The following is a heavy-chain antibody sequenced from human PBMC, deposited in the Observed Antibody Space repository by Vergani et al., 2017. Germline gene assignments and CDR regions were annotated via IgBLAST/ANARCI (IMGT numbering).Heavy chain of an antibody. CDR3: ARVDTQVPATSHFYYMDV. D-gene: IGHD6-25*01. J-gene: IGHJ6*03. CDR2: IFYSGTT. CDR1: GGSISSGDHC. Sequence: QVQLQESGPGLVKPSQTPSLTCAVSGGSISSGDHCWTWIRQRPGKGLEWIGYIFYSGTTYDNPSLRSRLTISVDTSQNQFSLKLRSVTAADTAVYYCARVDTQVPATSHFYYMDVWGKGTTVVVSS. V-gene: IGHV4-31*11.